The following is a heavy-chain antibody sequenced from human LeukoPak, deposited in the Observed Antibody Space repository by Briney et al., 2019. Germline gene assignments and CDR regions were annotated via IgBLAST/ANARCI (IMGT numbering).Heavy chain of an antibody. D-gene: IGHD3-3*01. CDR2: ISDNGGST. J-gene: IGHJ4*02. V-gene: IGHV3-23*01. CDR3: ARDPFTSNAPY. Sequence: GGSLRLSCAASGFTFSNYVMNWVRQAPGKGLEWVSTISDNGGSTYYADSVKGRFTISRDNSRSTLYLQMNSLRADDTALYYCARDPFTSNAPYSGQGTLVSVSS. CDR1: GFTFSNYV.